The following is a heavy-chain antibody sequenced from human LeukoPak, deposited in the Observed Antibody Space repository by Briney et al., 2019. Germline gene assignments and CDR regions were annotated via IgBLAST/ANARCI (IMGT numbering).Heavy chain of an antibody. J-gene: IGHJ3*02. CDR2: ISDSGDGT. V-gene: IGHV3-23*01. CDR3: ARESSRHHDAFDI. Sequence: GGSLRLSCAGSGFTFRSHAMSWVRQSPVKGLEWVSAISDSGDGTYYADSVKARFTISRDNSKNTLYLQMNSLRAEDTAVYYCARESSRHHDAFDIWGQGTMVTVSS. CDR1: GFTFRSHA. D-gene: IGHD6-13*01.